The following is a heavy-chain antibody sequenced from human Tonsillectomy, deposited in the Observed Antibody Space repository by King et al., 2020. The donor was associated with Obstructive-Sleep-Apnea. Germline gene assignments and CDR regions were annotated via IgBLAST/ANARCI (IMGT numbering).Heavy chain of an antibody. J-gene: IGHJ3*02. CDR1: GFTFRSYA. V-gene: IGHV3-30*04. D-gene: IGHD3-22*01. CDR2: ISYDEKNK. CDR3: ARGSSLTLVVIMSAFDI. Sequence: VQLVESGGGVVQPGRSLRLSCAASGFTFRSYAMHWVRQAPGKGLEWVAVISYDEKNKYYADSVKGRFTVSRDNSKSTLYLQMNSLRPEDTAVYYCARGSSLTLVVIMSAFDIWGQGTMVTVSS.